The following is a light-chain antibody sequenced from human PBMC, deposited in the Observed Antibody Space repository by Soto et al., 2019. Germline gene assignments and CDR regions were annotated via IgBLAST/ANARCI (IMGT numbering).Light chain of an antibody. V-gene: IGKV3-20*01. Sequence: EIVLTQSPGTLSLSPGERATLSCRASQSVSSSYLAWYQQKPGQAPRLLIYGASSRATGIPERFSGSGPGTDFTLTISRLEPEDCAVYYCQQYGSSSFTFGPGTKVDIK. CDR2: GAS. J-gene: IGKJ3*01. CDR1: QSVSSSY. CDR3: QQYGSSSFT.